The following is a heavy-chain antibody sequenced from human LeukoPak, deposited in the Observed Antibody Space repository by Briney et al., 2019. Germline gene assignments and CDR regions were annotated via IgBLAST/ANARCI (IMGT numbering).Heavy chain of an antibody. V-gene: IGHV3-74*01. CDR3: ARGGIRFIDY. CDR2: INSDGSST. J-gene: IGHJ4*02. Sequence: SLRLSTSAPGFTFSSYWMYWVRQTPGKRLIWVSRINSDGSSTNYADSVKGRFTISRDNAKNTLYLQMNSLRAEDTAVYYCARGGIRFIDYWGQGTLVTVSS. CDR1: GFTFSSYW. D-gene: IGHD3-10*01.